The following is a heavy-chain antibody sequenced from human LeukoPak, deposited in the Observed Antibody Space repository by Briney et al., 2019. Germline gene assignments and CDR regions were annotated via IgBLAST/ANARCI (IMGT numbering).Heavy chain of an antibody. CDR3: VKDFYSGPSGGFHY. V-gene: IGHV3-48*03. CDR2: ISSSGSTI. D-gene: IGHD3-3*01. Sequence: GGSLRLSCAASGFTFSSYEMNWVRQAPGKGLEWVSYISSSGSTIYYADSVKGRFTISRDNAKNSLYLQMNSLRAEDMAFYYCVKDFYSGPSGGFHYWGQGTLVTVSS. CDR1: GFTFSSYE. J-gene: IGHJ4*02.